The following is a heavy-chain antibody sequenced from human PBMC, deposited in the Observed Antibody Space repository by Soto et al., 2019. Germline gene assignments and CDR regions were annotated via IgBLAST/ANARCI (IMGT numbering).Heavy chain of an antibody. Sequence: RETLSLTCAVSGDSISRSVWWTWVRQPPGKGLEWIGEVFHNGDTNYNPSLKSRVTMSVDKSTNDFSLKVTSVTAADTAIYYCARKAWVRFDYWGQGALVTVSS. CDR3: ARKAWVRFDY. V-gene: IGHV4-4*03. CDR2: VFHNGDT. CDR1: GDSISRSVW. J-gene: IGHJ4*02. D-gene: IGHD7-27*01.